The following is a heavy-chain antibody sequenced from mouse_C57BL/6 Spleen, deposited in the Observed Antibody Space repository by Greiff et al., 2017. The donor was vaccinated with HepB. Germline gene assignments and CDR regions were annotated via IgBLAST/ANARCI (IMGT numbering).Heavy chain of an antibody. CDR2: INYDGSST. CDR1: GFTFSDYY. Sequence: EVKLMESEGGLVQPGSSMKLSCTASGFTFSDYYMAWVRQVPDKGLEWVANINYDGSSTYYLDSLKSRFIISRDNAKNILYLQMSSLKSEDTATYYCAREGLDYWGQGTTLTVSS. J-gene: IGHJ2*01. V-gene: IGHV5-16*01. D-gene: IGHD6-2*01. CDR3: AREGLDY.